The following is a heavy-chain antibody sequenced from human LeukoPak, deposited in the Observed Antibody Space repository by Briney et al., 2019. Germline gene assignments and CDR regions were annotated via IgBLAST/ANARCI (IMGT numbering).Heavy chain of an antibody. CDR3: AKDLDYDSSGLDY. J-gene: IGHJ4*02. CDR1: GFTFSSYA. V-gene: IGHV3-23*01. D-gene: IGHD3-22*01. Sequence: PGGSLRLSCAASGFTFSSYAMSWVRQAPGKGLEWVSAISGSGGSTYYVDSVKGRFTISRDNSKNTLYLQMNSLRAEDTALYYCAKDLDYDSSGLDYWGQGTLVTVSS. CDR2: ISGSGGST.